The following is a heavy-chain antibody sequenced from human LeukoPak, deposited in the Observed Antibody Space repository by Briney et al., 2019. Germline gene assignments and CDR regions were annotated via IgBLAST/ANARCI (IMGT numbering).Heavy chain of an antibody. D-gene: IGHD3-10*01. CDR2: IYYSGST. J-gene: IGHJ5*02. CDR3: ARRPPYYYDNWFDP. Sequence: PSETLSLTCTVSGGSISSSSYYWGWIRQPPGKGLEWIGSIYYSGSTYYNPSLKSRVTISVDTSKNQFSLKLSSVTAADTAVYYCARRPPYYYDNWFDPWGQGTLVTVSS. CDR1: GGSISSSSYY. V-gene: IGHV4-39*01.